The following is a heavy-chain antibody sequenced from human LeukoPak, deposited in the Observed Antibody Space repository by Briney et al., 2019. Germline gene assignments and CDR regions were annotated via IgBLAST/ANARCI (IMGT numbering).Heavy chain of an antibody. V-gene: IGHV1-69*01. CDR3: ARAAQYSSGWYGDYYYYYYMDV. J-gene: IGHJ6*03. Sequence: GASVKVSCKASGGTFSSYAISWVRQAPGQGLEWMGGIIPIFGTANYAQKFQGRVTITADESTSTAYMELSSLRSEDTAVYYCARAAQYSSGWYGDYYYYYYMDVWGKGTTVTVSS. CDR1: GGTFSSYA. CDR2: IIPIFGTA. D-gene: IGHD6-19*01.